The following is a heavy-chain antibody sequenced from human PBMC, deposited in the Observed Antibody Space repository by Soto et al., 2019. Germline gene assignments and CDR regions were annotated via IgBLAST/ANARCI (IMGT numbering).Heavy chain of an antibody. V-gene: IGHV4-31*03. Sequence: TLSLTCTVSGGSISSGPNYWSWIRQHPEMGLEWIGYIYYSGSTYYNPSLKSRVTISLDTSKNQFSLKLISVTAADTAVYYCARERKCENEGGSYYYGMDVWGQGTTVT. CDR2: IYYSGST. CDR3: ARERKCENEGGSYYYGMDV. J-gene: IGHJ6*01. CDR1: GGSISSGPNY. D-gene: IGHD1-1*01.